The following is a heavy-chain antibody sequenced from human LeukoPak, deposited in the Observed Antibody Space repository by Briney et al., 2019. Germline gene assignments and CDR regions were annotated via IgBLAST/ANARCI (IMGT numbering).Heavy chain of an antibody. D-gene: IGHD6-13*01. Sequence: GGSLRLSCAASGFTFSSYAMSWVRQAPGKGLEWVSSISSSSSYIYYADSVKGRFTISRDNAKNSLYLQMNSLRAEDTAVYYCAREAQQLVDYWGQGTLVTVSS. CDR3: AREAQQLVDY. V-gene: IGHV3-21*01. CDR1: GFTFSSYA. CDR2: ISSSSSYI. J-gene: IGHJ4*02.